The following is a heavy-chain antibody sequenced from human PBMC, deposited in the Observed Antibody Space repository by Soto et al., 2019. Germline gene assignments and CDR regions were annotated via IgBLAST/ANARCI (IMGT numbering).Heavy chain of an antibody. J-gene: IGHJ4*02. D-gene: IGHD3-16*02. CDR2: ISGSGGST. V-gene: IGHV3-23*01. Sequence: HPGGSLRLSCAASGFTFSSYAMSWVRQAPGKGLEWVSAISGSGGSTYYADSVKGRFTISRDNSKNTLYLQMNSLRAEDTAVYYCAKDRMITFGGVIVIPLDYWGQGTLVTVSS. CDR3: AKDRMITFGGVIVIPLDY. CDR1: GFTFSSYA.